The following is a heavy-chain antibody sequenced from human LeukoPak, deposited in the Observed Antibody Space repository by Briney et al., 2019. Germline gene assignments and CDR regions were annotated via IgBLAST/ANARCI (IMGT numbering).Heavy chain of an antibody. CDR1: GYSLTELS. CDR3: ATPKTDSSSCSYYFDY. D-gene: IGHD6-13*01. V-gene: IGHV1-24*01. J-gene: IGHJ4*02. Sequence: GASVTVSCKFSGYSLTELSMHWVRQPPAKGLEWMGGFDTEDGETIYAQKCQGSVTMSEDTSTAAAYMELSSLRSEDTAVYYCATPKTDSSSCSYYFDYWGQGTVVTVSS. CDR2: FDTEDGET.